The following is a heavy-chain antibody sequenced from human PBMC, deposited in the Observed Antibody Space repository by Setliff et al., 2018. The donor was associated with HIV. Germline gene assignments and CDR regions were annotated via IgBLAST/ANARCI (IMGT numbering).Heavy chain of an antibody. V-gene: IGHV4-34*01. J-gene: IGHJ4*02. D-gene: IGHD5-18*01. CDR2: INHSGVT. CDR1: VGSFSDYF. Sequence: PSETLSLTCAVYVGSFSDYFWTWIRQTPGKGLEWIGEINHSGVTSYNPSLKSRVTISLDTSKNHFSLKLSSVTAADTAVHYCASHRGNSYGPYDYWGQGTLVTVSS. CDR3: ASHRGNSYGPYDY.